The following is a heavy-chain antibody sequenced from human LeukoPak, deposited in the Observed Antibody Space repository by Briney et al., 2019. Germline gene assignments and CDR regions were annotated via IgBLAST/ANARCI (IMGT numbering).Heavy chain of an antibody. Sequence: SETLSLTFTVSGGSIRSYYWSWIRPPPGKGLEWIGYIHYSGSTNYNPSLKSRVTISVDTSKNQFSLKLSSVTAADTAVYYCARLGYCSGGSCYYLDYWGQGTLVTVSS. CDR3: ARLGYCSGGSCYYLDY. J-gene: IGHJ4*02. D-gene: IGHD2-15*01. V-gene: IGHV4-59*01. CDR1: GGSIRSYY. CDR2: IHYSGST.